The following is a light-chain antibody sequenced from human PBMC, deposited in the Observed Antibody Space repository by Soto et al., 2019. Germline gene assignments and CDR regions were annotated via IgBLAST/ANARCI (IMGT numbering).Light chain of an antibody. CDR1: SSDAGGYNY. CDR2: DVS. Sequence: QSALTQPRSVSGSPGQSVTISCTGTSSDAGGYNYVSWYQQHPGKAPKLMIYDVSKRPSGVPDRFSGSKSGNTASLTISGLQAEDEADYYCCSYAGSYTLGVFGGGTQLTVL. CDR3: CSYAGSYTLGV. V-gene: IGLV2-11*01. J-gene: IGLJ2*01.